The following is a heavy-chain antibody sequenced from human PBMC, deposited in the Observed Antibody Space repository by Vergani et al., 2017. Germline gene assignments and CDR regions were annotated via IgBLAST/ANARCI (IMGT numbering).Heavy chain of an antibody. CDR3: ATPQTVTTGGMEV. V-gene: IGHV3-33*01. Sequence: QVQLVESGGGVVQPGRSLRLSCTSSGFTFSTYAMHWVRQAPGKGLEWVAIIYYDGSKKYYADSVKGRFTISRDNSRNTVDLLMSSLRAEDTAIYYCATPQTVTTGGMEVWGQXP. CDR1: GFTFSTYA. D-gene: IGHD4-17*01. CDR2: IYYDGSKK. J-gene: IGHJ6*02.